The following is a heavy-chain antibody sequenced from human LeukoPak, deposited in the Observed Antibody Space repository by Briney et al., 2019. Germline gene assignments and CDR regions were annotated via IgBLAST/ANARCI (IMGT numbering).Heavy chain of an antibody. J-gene: IGHJ4*02. Sequence: GGSLRLSCAASGFPFSDSWMSWVRQAPGKGLEWVANIKQDGSEKYYVDSVKGRFTISRDNAKNSLYLQMNSLRAEDTAVYYCARDSVGAGVDYWGQGTLVTVSS. CDR3: ARDSVGAGVDY. CDR2: IKQDGSEK. V-gene: IGHV3-7*01. CDR1: GFPFSDSW. D-gene: IGHD1-26*01.